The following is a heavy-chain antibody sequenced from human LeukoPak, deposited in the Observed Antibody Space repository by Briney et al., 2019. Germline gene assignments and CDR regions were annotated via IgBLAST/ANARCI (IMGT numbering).Heavy chain of an antibody. J-gene: IGHJ4*02. Sequence: GGSLRLSCAASGFTFSSYGMNWVRQAPGKGLEWVSYISSSSSTIYYADSVKGRFTISRDNAKNSLYLQMNSLRAEDTAVYYCARVSDYDNFDYWGQGTLVTVSS. CDR3: ARVSDYDNFDY. D-gene: IGHD3-22*01. CDR1: GFTFSSYG. V-gene: IGHV3-48*01. CDR2: ISSSSSTI.